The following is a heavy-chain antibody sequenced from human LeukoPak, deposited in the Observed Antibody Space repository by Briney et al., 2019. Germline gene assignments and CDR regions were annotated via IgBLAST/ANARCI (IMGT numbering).Heavy chain of an antibody. V-gene: IGHV3-23*01. CDR2: ISGGGGYT. CDR1: GFIFSSSD. D-gene: IGHD5-12*01. CDR3: AKDHHSGYDFSSFDY. J-gene: IGHJ4*02. Sequence: GGSLRLSCGGSGFIFSSSDMSWVRQAPGKGLEWVSSISGGGGYTHYADSVKGRFTISRDNSKNTLYLQVNSLRAEDTALYYCAKDHHSGYDFSSFDYWGQGTLVTVSS.